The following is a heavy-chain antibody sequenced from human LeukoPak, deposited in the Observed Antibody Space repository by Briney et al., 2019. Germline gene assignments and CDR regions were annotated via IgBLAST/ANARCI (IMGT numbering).Heavy chain of an antibody. D-gene: IGHD3-10*01. CDR3: ARDLYYYGSGSYYDVFDV. CDR1: GYTFSTYG. J-gene: IGHJ3*01. Sequence: ASVKVSCKASGYTFSTYGISWVRQAPGQGLEWMGWISAYKGNTYYAQKLQGRVTMTTDTSTSTAYMELRSLRSDDTAIYYCARDLYYYGSGSYYDVFDVWGQGTIVTVSS. CDR2: ISAYKGNT. V-gene: IGHV1-18*01.